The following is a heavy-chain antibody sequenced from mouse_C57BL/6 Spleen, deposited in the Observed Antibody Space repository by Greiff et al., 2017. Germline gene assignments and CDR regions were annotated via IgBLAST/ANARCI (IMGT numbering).Heavy chain of an antibody. J-gene: IGHJ4*01. CDR3: ARSGNDYDDAMDY. CDR2: IHPNSGST. D-gene: IGHD2-4*01. Sequence: VQLQQPGAELVKPGASVKLSCKASGYTFTSYWMHWVKQRPGQGLEWIGMIHPNSGSTNYNEKFKSKATLTVDKSSSTAYMQLSSLTSETSAVXYCARSGNDYDDAMDYWGQGTSVTVSS. V-gene: IGHV1-64*01. CDR1: GYTFTSYW.